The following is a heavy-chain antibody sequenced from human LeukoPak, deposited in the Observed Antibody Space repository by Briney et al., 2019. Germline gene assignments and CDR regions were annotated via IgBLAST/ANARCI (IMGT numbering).Heavy chain of an antibody. J-gene: IGHJ3*02. Sequence: GGSLRLSCAASGFTFSSYEMNWVRQAPGKGLEWVSYISSSGSTIYYADSVKGRFTISRDNAKNSLYLHMNSLRAEDTAVYYCARVAYSSSWYGAFDIWGQGTMVTVSS. CDR2: ISSSGSTI. CDR3: ARVAYSSSWYGAFDI. V-gene: IGHV3-48*03. D-gene: IGHD6-13*01. CDR1: GFTFSSYE.